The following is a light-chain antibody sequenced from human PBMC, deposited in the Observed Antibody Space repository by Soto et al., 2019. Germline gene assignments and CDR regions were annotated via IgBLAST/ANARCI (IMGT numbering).Light chain of an antibody. V-gene: IGKV1-39*01. CDR1: QRITTY. CDR3: QQSYSTPYT. CDR2: TPA. Sequence: IHMTQSPSSLSASVGDRVTITCRASQRITTYLNWYQQKPGKAPKLLISTPATLQGGVPSRFSGSASGTDLTLTISTLQPEDSATYSCQQSYSTPYTFGQGTKLEIK. J-gene: IGKJ2*01.